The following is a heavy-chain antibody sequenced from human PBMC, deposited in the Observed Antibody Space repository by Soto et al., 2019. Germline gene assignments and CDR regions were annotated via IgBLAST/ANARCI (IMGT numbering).Heavy chain of an antibody. Sequence: SVTRSLTCTVSGGSIRPYYWSWIRHPPGRGLEWIGYIYYTAPTNNNPSLTSRVTISIDTSKNQFSLRLTSVTAADTAVYCRQTGHPSYPSHREYWGQGALVDVSS. V-gene: IGHV4-59*01. CDR1: GGSIRPYY. CDR2: IYYTAPT. CDR3: QTGHPSYPSHREY. J-gene: IGHJ4*02.